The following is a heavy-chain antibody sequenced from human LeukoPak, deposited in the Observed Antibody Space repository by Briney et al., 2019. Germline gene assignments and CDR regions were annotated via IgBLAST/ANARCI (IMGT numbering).Heavy chain of an antibody. V-gene: IGHV3-21*01. CDR1: GFTFSSYS. Sequence: GGSQRLSCAASGFTFSSYSMNWVRQAPGKGLEWVSSISSSSSYIYYADSVKGRFTISRDNAKNSLYLQMNSLRAEDTAVYYCATRSNEGIAAAGTYYWGQGTLVTVSS. CDR3: ATRSNEGIAAAGTYY. CDR2: ISSSSSYI. D-gene: IGHD6-13*01. J-gene: IGHJ4*02.